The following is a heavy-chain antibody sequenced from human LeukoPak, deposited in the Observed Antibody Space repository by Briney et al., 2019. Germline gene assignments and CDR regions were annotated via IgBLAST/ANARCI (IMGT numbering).Heavy chain of an antibody. CDR1: GYTLTVYY. Sequence: ASVKVSCKASGYTLTVYYMHWVRQAPGQGHEWMGWINPYSGGTNLAQNFQGRVTLTRDTSLNTAYMEMTSLTTDDTAVYYCARPDTIGRSGSFSSWGQGTLVTVSS. J-gene: IGHJ4*02. D-gene: IGHD3-10*01. CDR3: ARPDTIGRSGSFSS. V-gene: IGHV1-2*02. CDR2: INPYSGGT.